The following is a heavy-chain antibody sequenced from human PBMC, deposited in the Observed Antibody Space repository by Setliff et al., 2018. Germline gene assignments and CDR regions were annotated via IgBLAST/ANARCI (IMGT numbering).Heavy chain of an antibody. CDR3: ARVQRYKGAFDI. D-gene: IGHD3-9*01. V-gene: IGHV4-31*03. CDR2: FYNSGNT. Sequence: PSETLSLTCTVSGGSISSGTYYWSWIRQHPGKGLEWIGYFYNSGNTYYNPSLKSRFTISFDTPKNQFSLRLSSVTAVDTAVYYCARVQRYKGAFDIWGPGTLVTVSS. J-gene: IGHJ3*02. CDR1: GGSISSGTYY.